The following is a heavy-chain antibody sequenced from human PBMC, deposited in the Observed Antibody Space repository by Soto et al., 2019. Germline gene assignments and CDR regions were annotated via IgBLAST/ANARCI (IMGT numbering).Heavy chain of an antibody. CDR1: GYTFTSYY. D-gene: IGHD2-2*01. CDR3: ARSGVGIMVVPAANWFDP. Sequence: QVQVVQSGAEVKKPGASVKVSCKASGYTFTSYYMHWVRQAPGQGLEWMGIINPSGGSTSYAQKFQGRVTMTRDTSTSTVYMELSSLRFEDTAVYYCARSGVGIMVVPAANWFDPWGQGTLVTVSS. CDR2: INPSGGST. J-gene: IGHJ5*02. V-gene: IGHV1-46*01.